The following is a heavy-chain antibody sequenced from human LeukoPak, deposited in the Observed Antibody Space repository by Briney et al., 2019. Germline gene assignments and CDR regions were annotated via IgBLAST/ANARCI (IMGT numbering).Heavy chain of an antibody. Sequence: PSETLSLTCAVYGGSFSGYYWSWIRQPPGKGLEWIGEINHSGSTNYNPSLKSRVTISVDTSKNQFSLKLSSVTAADTAVYYCARGDGGYWGQGTLVTVSS. CDR2: INHSGST. CDR1: GGSFSGYY. D-gene: IGHD4-23*01. CDR3: ARGDGGY. J-gene: IGHJ4*02. V-gene: IGHV4-34*01.